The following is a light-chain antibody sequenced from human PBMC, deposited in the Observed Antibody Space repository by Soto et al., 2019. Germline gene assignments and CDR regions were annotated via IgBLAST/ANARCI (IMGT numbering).Light chain of an antibody. CDR3: QQYNNWPGT. V-gene: IGKV3-15*01. Sequence: DILMTQSPSTLSLSPGGRATLSCRASQSVSSNLAWYQQKPGQAPRLIIQRASTRATGIPARFSGSGYGPEFTLTISSQQSEDCAVYVCQQYNNWPGTFGQGNKGESK. J-gene: IGKJ1*01. CDR1: QSVSSN. CDR2: RAS.